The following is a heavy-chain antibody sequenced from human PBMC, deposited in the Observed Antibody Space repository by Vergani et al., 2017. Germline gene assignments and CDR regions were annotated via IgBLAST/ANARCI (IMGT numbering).Heavy chain of an antibody. J-gene: IGHJ6*02. CDR1: GYSIRSGYY. Sequence: QVQLQESGPGVVKSSETLSLTCAVSGYSIRSGYYWAWIRQSPLKGLEWIGSFYHSGSTYYNPSLKSRVTISVDTSKNQFSLKLRSVTAADTAVYFCARVMYRDEASTGYRLEGMDIWGQGTTVTISS. D-gene: IGHD3-9*01. CDR3: ARVMYRDEASTGYRLEGMDI. CDR2: FYHSGST. V-gene: IGHV4-38-2*01.